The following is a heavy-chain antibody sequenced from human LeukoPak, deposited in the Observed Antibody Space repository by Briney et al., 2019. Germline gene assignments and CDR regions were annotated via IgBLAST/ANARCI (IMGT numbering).Heavy chain of an antibody. CDR2: IYYSGST. V-gene: IGHV4-59*11. Sequence: SETLSLTCTVSGGSISSHYWSWIRQPPGKGLEWIGYIYYSGSTNYNPSLKSRVTISVDTSKNQFSLKLSSVTAADTAVYYCARVIDYGDYVGAFDIWGQGTMVTVSS. CDR1: GGSISSHY. J-gene: IGHJ3*02. CDR3: ARVIDYGDYVGAFDI. D-gene: IGHD4-17*01.